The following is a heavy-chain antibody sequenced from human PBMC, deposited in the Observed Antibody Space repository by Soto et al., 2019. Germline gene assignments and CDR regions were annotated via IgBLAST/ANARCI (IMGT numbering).Heavy chain of an antibody. CDR2: ISYDSSNK. V-gene: IGHV3-30*18. Sequence: GGSLRLSCAASGFTFSYGIHWLRQAPGKGLEWVAYISYDSSNKFYGDSVKGRFTISRDNSKNTQFLQMNSLRAEDTAVYYCAKARDSGYDGAPSWGQGTLVTVSS. D-gene: IGHD5-12*01. J-gene: IGHJ4*02. CDR1: GFTFSYG. CDR3: AKARDSGYDGAPS.